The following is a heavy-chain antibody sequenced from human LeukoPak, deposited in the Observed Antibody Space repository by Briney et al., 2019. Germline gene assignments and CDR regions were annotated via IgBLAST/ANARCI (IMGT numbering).Heavy chain of an antibody. V-gene: IGHV3-23*01. CDR2: VSDSGSST. Sequence: GGSLRLSCAASEFTFSNYAMSWVRQAPGKGLEWVSTVSDSGSSTYYADSVKGRFTISRDNSRNTLYLQMNSLRAEDTAVYYCAKDDRGRFSGRSTYYFNALDIWGQGTMVTVSS. CDR1: EFTFSNYA. D-gene: IGHD3-22*01. J-gene: IGHJ3*02. CDR3: AKDDRGRFSGRSTYYFNALDI.